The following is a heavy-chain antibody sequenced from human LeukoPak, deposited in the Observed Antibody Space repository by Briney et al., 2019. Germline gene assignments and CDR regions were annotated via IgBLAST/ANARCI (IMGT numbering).Heavy chain of an antibody. CDR1: GGSISSSSYY. CDR3: ARRSLYYYDTSGRSDWFDP. CDR2: IYYSGNT. Sequence: SETLSLTCTVSGGSISSSSYYWGWLRQPPGKGLEWIGSIYYSGNTYYNPSLKSRVTISVDTSKNQFSLKLTSVTAADTAVYYCARRSLYYYDTSGRSDWFDPWGQGTLVTVSS. V-gene: IGHV4-39*01. J-gene: IGHJ5*02. D-gene: IGHD3-22*01.